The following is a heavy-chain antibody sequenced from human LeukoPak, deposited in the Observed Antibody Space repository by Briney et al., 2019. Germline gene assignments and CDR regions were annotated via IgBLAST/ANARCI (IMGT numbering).Heavy chain of an antibody. CDR1: GGSFSGYY. CDR3: ARRGFDYYGSGRTFDY. V-gene: IGHV4-34*01. Sequence: PSETLSLTCAVYGGSFSGYYWSWIRQPPGKGLDWIGEINHSGSTNYNPSLKSRVTISVDTSKNQFSLKLSSVTAADTAVYYCARRGFDYYGSGRTFDYWGQGTLVTVSS. J-gene: IGHJ4*02. D-gene: IGHD3-10*01. CDR2: INHSGST.